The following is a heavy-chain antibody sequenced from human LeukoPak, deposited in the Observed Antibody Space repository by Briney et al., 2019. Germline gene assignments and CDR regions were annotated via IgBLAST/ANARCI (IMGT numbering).Heavy chain of an antibody. J-gene: IGHJ5*02. CDR1: GGTFSSYA. Sequence: SVKVSRKASGGTFSSYAISWVRQAPGQGLEWMGGIIPIFGTANYAQKFQGRVTITTDESTSTAYMELSSLRSEDTAVYYCARAPNWKGGFDPWGQGTLVTVSS. CDR2: IIPIFGTA. D-gene: IGHD1-20*01. V-gene: IGHV1-69*05. CDR3: ARAPNWKGGFDP.